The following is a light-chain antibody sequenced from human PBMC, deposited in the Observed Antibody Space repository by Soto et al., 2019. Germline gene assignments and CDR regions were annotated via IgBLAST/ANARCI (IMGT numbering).Light chain of an antibody. Sequence: EIVMTQSPATLSVSPGEGATLSGRASQGIGDTLAWYQQKPGQAPRLLIYGASSRATGIPDRFSGSGSGTDFTLTISRLEPEDFAVYYCQQYGSSRDTFGGGTKVDIK. CDR1: QGIGDT. CDR3: QQYGSSRDT. J-gene: IGKJ4*01. V-gene: IGKV3-20*01. CDR2: GAS.